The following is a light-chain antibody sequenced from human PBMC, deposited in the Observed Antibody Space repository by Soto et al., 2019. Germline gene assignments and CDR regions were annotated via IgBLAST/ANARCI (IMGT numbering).Light chain of an antibody. Sequence: DIQMNQSPSSLSESSGDRVTITCRASQGISTYLNWYQQKPGKAPKLLIYAASSLQTGVPSRFSVGGSGTDCALTISRLENEDIATYYCQQYDSLPLTFGQGTRLEIK. CDR3: QQYDSLPLT. J-gene: IGKJ5*01. CDR2: AAS. V-gene: IGKV1-33*01. CDR1: QGISTY.